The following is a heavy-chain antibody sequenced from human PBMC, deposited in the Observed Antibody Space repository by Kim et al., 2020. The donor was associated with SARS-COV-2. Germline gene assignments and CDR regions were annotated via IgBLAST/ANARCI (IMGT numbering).Heavy chain of an antibody. V-gene: IGHV3-23*01. CDR1: GFTFSSYA. J-gene: IGHJ3*01. Sequence: GGSLRLSCAASGFTFSSYAMSWVRQAPGKGLEWVAAISGSGGSTYYADSVKGRFTISRDNSKNTLYLQMNSLRAEDTAVYYCAKMGNGYCSGGSCSAAFDFWGQGTMVTVSS. CDR2: ISGSGGST. D-gene: IGHD2-15*01. CDR3: AKMGNGYCSGGSCSAAFDF.